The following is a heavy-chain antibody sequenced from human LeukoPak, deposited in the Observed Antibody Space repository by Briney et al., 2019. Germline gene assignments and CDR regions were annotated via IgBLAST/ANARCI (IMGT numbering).Heavy chain of an antibody. Sequence: GGSLRLSCAASGFTVSDNFMNWVRQAPGKGLEWVSVLSGGGTTYYADSVKGRFTISRDNSKDTLYLQMSGLRVEDTAIYYCASPNSVSGRLWYLALWGLGTFVTVSS. V-gene: IGHV3-66*01. J-gene: IGHJ2*01. CDR2: LSGGGTT. CDR1: GFTVSDNF. CDR3: ASPNSVSGRLWYLAL. D-gene: IGHD6-19*01.